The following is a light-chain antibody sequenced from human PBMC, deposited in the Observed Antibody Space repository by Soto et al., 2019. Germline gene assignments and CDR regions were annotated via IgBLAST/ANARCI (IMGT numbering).Light chain of an antibody. CDR3: QQYGGSPTT. V-gene: IGKV3-20*01. J-gene: IGKJ4*01. CDR2: GTS. Sequence: ESVLTQSPGTLSLSPGERATLSCRASQSVTSNYLAWYQQTPGQAPRLLIYGTSTRATGIPDTFSGSGSGTDFTLTISRLEPEDFAVYYCQQYGGSPTTFGGGTKVEIK. CDR1: QSVTSNY.